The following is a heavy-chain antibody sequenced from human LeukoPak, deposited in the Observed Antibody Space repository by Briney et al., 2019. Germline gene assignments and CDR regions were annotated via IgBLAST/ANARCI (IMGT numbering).Heavy chain of an antibody. CDR3: ARGSSSQAFDI. Sequence: SETLSLTCTVSGGSISSSTYYWGWIRQPPGKGLEWIGTIYYSGSTNYDPSLKSRVTISIDTSKNQFSLKLSSVAAADTAVYYCARGSSSQAFDIWGQGTMVTVSS. CDR2: IYYSGST. J-gene: IGHJ3*02. D-gene: IGHD6-6*01. CDR1: GGSISSSTYY. V-gene: IGHV4-39*01.